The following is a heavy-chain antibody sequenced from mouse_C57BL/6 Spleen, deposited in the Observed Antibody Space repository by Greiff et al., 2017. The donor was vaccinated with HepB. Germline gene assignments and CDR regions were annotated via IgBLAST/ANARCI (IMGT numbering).Heavy chain of an antibody. V-gene: IGHV1-82*01. Sequence: VQLQQSGPELVKPGASVKISCKASGYAFSSSWMNWVKQRPGKGLEWIGRIYPGDGDTNYNGKFKGKATLTADKSSSTAYMQLSSLTSEDSAVYFCARPSDSSGLYYFDDRGQGTTLTVPS. CDR2: IYPGDGDT. CDR1: GYAFSSSW. D-gene: IGHD3-2*02. CDR3: ARPSDSSGLYYFDD. J-gene: IGHJ2*01.